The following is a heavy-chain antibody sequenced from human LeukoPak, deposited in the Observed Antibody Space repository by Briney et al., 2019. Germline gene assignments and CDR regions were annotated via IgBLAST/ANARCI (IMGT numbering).Heavy chain of an antibody. CDR2: IYRGGAT. CDR3: AGASSNGVAIDATSFDL. CDR1: GFIGGDGY. J-gene: IGHJ4*02. V-gene: IGHV3-66*01. Sequence: GGSLRLSCAVSGFIGGDGYMNWVRQAPGKGLESLSVIYRGGATYYADSVKGRFFISRDSSKNTWHLQLNSLRGEDTAVYYCAGASSNGVAIDATSFDLWGQGTRVIVSS. D-gene: IGHD2-15*01.